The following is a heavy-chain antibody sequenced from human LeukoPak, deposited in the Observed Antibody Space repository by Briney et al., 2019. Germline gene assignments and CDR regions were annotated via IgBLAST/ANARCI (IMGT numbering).Heavy chain of an antibody. CDR1: GGSISSYY. CDR2: IYYSGST. J-gene: IGHJ4*02. Sequence: SETLSLTCTDSGGSISSYYWSWIRQPPGEGLEWIGYIYYSGSTNYNPSLKSRVTISVDTSKDQFSLKLSSVTAADTAVYYCARQVDTAMVNNYFDYWGQGTLVTVSS. CDR3: ARQVDTAMVNNYFDY. D-gene: IGHD5-18*01. V-gene: IGHV4-59*08.